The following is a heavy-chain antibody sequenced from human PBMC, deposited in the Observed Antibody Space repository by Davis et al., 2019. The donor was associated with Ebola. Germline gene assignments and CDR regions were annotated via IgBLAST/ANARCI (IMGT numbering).Heavy chain of an antibody. CDR1: GGTFSSYA. CDR3: ARGGHSISRSVRFDP. CDR2: MNPNSGNT. J-gene: IGHJ5*02. Sequence: ASVKVSCKASGGTFSSYAISWVRQAPGQGLEWMGWMNPNSGNTGYAQKFQGRVTMTRNTSISTAYMELSSLRSEDTAVYYCARGGHSISRSVRFDPWGQGTLVTVSS. V-gene: IGHV1-8*02.